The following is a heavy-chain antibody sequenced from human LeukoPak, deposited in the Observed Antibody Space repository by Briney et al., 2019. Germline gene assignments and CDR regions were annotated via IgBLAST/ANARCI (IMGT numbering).Heavy chain of an antibody. CDR1: GFTVSDNY. CDR3: ATDYDVLTGYYSDVGY. CDR2: IYTAGSI. Sequence: GGSLRLSCAASGFTVSDNYMSWVRQAPGKGLEWISIIYTAGSIYYADSVKGRFTTSRDNSKNTLYLQMNSLRAEDTAVYYCATDYDVLTGYYSDVGYWGQGTLVTVSS. V-gene: IGHV3-66*01. J-gene: IGHJ4*02. D-gene: IGHD3-9*01.